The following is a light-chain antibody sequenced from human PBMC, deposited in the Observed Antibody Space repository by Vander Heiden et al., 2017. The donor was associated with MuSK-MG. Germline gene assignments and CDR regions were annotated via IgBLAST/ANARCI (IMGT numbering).Light chain of an antibody. CDR3: QAWDSSTGV. Sequence: SYELTQPPSVSVSPGQTASITCPGDKLGDKYACGNQQKPGQSPVLVIYQESKRPSGIPERFSGSNSGNTATLTISGTQAMDEADYYCQAWDSSTGVFGTGTKVTVL. V-gene: IGLV3-1*01. J-gene: IGLJ1*01. CDR1: KLGDKY. CDR2: QES.